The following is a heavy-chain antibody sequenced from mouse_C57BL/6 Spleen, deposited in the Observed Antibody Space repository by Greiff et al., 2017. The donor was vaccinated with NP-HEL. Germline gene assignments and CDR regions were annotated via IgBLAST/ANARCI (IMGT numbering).Heavy chain of an antibody. D-gene: IGHD1-1*01. CDR1: GYTFTSYW. Sequence: VQLQQSGTVLARPGASVKMSCKTSGYTFTSYWMHWVTQRPGQGLEWIGAIYPGNSDTSYNQQFKGKAKLTAVTSASTAYMELSSLTNEDSAVYYCTITTVVSYAMDYWGQGTSVTVSS. V-gene: IGHV1-5*01. CDR3: TITTVVSYAMDY. CDR2: IYPGNSDT. J-gene: IGHJ4*01.